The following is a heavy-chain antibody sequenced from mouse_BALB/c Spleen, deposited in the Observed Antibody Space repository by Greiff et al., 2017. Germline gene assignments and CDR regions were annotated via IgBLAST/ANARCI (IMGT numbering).Heavy chain of an antibody. J-gene: IGHJ4*01. CDR2: IYPYNGGT. V-gene: IGHV1S29*02. D-gene: IGHD1-1*01. Sequence: EVQLQESGPELVKPGASVKISCKASGYTFTDYNMHWVKQSHGKSLEWIGYIYPYNGGTGYNQKFKSKATLTVDNSSSTAYMELRSLTSEDSAVYYCARPLYYGSYAMDYWGQGTSVTVSS. CDR1: GYTFTDYN. CDR3: ARPLYYGSYAMDY.